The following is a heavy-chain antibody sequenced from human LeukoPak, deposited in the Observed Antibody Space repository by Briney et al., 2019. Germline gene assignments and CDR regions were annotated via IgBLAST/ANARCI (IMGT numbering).Heavy chain of an antibody. Sequence: HTGGSLSLSCAASGFTFSSYAMSWVRQAPGKGLEWVSAISGSGGSTYYADSVKGRFTISRDNSKNTLYLQMNSLRAEDTAVYYCAKDGGYYDSSGYLYWYFDLGGRGTLVTVSS. J-gene: IGHJ2*01. D-gene: IGHD3-22*01. V-gene: IGHV3-23*01. CDR3: AKDGGYYDSSGYLYWYFDL. CDR1: GFTFSSYA. CDR2: ISGSGGST.